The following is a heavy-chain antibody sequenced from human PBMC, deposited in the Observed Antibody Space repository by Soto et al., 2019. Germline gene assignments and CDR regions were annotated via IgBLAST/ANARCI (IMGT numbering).Heavy chain of an antibody. Sequence: SEILSLTCTVSGGSISSYYWSWIRQPPGKGLEWIGYIYYSGSTNYNPSLKSRVTISVDTSKNQFSLKLSSVTAADTAVYYCARDLRGSGWTLDYYYGMDVWGQGTTVTVSS. CDR3: ARDLRGSGWTLDYYYGMDV. D-gene: IGHD6-19*01. CDR2: IYYSGST. V-gene: IGHV4-59*01. CDR1: GGSISSYY. J-gene: IGHJ6*02.